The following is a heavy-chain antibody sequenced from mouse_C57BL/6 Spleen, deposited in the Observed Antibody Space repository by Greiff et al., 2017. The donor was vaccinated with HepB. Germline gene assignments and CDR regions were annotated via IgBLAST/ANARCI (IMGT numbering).Heavy chain of an antibody. CDR3: TRPYYDYDDAWFAY. D-gene: IGHD2-4*01. J-gene: IGHJ3*01. CDR2: INPNNGGT. CDR1: GYTFTDYY. Sequence: EVQLQQSGPELVKPGASVKISCKASGYTFTDYYMNWGKQRHGKSLEWIGDINPNNGGTSYNQKFKGKATLTVDKSSSTAYMELRSLTSEESAVYYSTRPYYDYDDAWFAYWGQGTLVTVSA. V-gene: IGHV1-26*01.